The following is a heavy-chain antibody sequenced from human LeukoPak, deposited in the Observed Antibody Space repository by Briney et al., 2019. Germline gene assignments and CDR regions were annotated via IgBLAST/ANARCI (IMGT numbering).Heavy chain of an antibody. CDR2: INSGGST. CDR1: GFTVSSNY. J-gene: IGHJ4*02. D-gene: IGHD3-22*01. Sequence: PGGSLRLSCAASGFTVSSNYMSWVRQAPGKGLEWVSVINSGGSTYYADSVKGRFTISRDNSKNTLYLQMNSLRAEDTAVYYCTTVFLNYDSSGYYYDPLIDYWGQGTLVTVSS. CDR3: TTVFLNYDSSGYYYDPLIDY. V-gene: IGHV3-53*01.